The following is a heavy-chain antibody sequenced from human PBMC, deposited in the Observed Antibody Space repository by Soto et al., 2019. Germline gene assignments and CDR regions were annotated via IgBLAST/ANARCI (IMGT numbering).Heavy chain of an antibody. Sequence: QVQLVQSGAEVKQPGSSVRVSCKASGDTFTFYSINWVRQAPGLGLEWMGRINPILSMSNYAQRFQGRVTMTADKSTSTAYMELSSLRSEDTARYYCASSYGSGYRAFDYWGQGALVTVSS. CDR1: GDTFTFYS. J-gene: IGHJ4*02. V-gene: IGHV1-69*02. CDR2: INPILSMS. CDR3: ASSYGSGYRAFDY. D-gene: IGHD3-10*01.